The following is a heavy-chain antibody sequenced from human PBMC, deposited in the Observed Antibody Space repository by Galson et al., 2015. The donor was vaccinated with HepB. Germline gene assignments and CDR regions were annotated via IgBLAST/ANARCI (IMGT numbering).Heavy chain of an antibody. CDR1: GYTFKNFG. V-gene: IGHV1-18*01. CDR3: VRDDMMPDVRRVQYDY. CDR2: ISAYYGST. J-gene: IGHJ4*02. D-gene: IGHD3-10*01. Sequence: SVKVSCKASGYTFKNFGFSWVRQAPGKGLEWMGWISAYYGSTKYAEKLKGRVSMTTDTSTSTAYMELRSPTSGDTALYYCVRDDMMPDVRRVQYDYWGQGTLVTVSS.